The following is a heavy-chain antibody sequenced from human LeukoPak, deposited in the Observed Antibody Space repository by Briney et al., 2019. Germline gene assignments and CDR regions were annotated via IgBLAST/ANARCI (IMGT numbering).Heavy chain of an antibody. CDR3: AEDARAWLFPYYYYYYMDV. J-gene: IGHJ6*03. CDR1: GFTFSSYG. V-gene: IGHV3-30*02. Sequence: GGSLRLSCAASGFTFSSYGMHWVRQAPGKGLEWVAFIRYDGSNKYYADSVKGRFTISRDNSKNTLYLQMNSLRAEDTAVYYCAEDARAWLFPYYYYYYMDVWGKGTTVTVSS. D-gene: IGHD3-22*01. CDR2: IRYDGSNK.